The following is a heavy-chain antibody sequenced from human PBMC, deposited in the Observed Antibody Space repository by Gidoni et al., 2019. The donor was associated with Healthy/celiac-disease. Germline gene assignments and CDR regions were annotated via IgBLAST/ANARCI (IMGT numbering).Heavy chain of an antibody. J-gene: IGHJ6*02. V-gene: IGHV3-13*01. CDR3: ARDGGGTSRVRGAPYGMDV. Sequence: VQLVESGGGLVPPGGSLRLSCAASGFPFSRYDMHWVRHATGKGLDWVSAIGTAGDTYYTGSVKGRFTISRENAKNSLYLQMNSLRAGDTAVYYCARDGGGTSRVRGAPYGMDVWVQGTTVTVSS. CDR1: GFPFSRYD. CDR2: IGTAGDT. D-gene: IGHD3-10*01.